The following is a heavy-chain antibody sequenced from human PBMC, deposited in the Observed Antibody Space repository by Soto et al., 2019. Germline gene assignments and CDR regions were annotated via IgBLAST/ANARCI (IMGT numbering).Heavy chain of an antibody. Sequence: ASVKVSCKASGYTFTGYYMHWVRQAPGQGLEWMGWINPNSGGTNYAQKFQGRVTMTRDTSISTAYMELSRLRSDDTAVYYCARDYYDSSWYWFDTWGQGPLVTVSS. V-gene: IGHV1-2*02. D-gene: IGHD3-22*01. CDR3: ARDYYDSSWYWFDT. J-gene: IGHJ5*02. CDR2: INPNSGGT. CDR1: GYTFTGYY.